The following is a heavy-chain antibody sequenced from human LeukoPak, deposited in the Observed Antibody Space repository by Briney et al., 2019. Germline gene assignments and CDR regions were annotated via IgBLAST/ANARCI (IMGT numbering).Heavy chain of an antibody. V-gene: IGHV3-33*06. J-gene: IGHJ6*02. D-gene: IGHD6-19*01. CDR2: IWFDGSNK. CDR1: GFTFSSYG. CDR3: AKAVAATGHYYFGMDV. Sequence: GRSLRLSCTASGFTFSSYGMHWVRQAPGKGLEWVAVIWFDGSNKYYADSVKGRLTISRDNSKSTLYLQMYSLRAEDTAVYYCAKAVAATGHYYFGMDVWGQGTTVTVSS.